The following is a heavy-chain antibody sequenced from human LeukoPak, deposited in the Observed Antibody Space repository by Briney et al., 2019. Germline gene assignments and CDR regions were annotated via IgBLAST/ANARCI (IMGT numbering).Heavy chain of an antibody. D-gene: IGHD3-10*01. CDR2: IIPIFETP. CDR1: GGTFSNYA. CDR3: ATRMPGSQSDN. V-gene: IGHV1-69*01. Sequence: ASVKVSCKASGGTFSNYAISWVRQAPGQGLEWMGGIIPIFETPSYAQKFQGRVTITADESTTTAYMELSSLRSDDTAVYFCATRMPGSQSDNWGQGTLVTVSS. J-gene: IGHJ4*02.